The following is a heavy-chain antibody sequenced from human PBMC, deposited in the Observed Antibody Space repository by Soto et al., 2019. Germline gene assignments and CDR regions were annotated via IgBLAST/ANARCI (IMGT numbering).Heavy chain of an antibody. CDR2: ISYDGSNK. J-gene: IGHJ4*02. Sequence: QVQLVESGGGVVQPGRSLRLSCAASGFTFSSYGMHWVRQAPGKGLEWVAVISYDGSNKYYADSVKGRFTISRDNSKNTLYLQMNSLRAEDTAVYYSAKDRGKADCGGDCCGPFDYWGQGTLVTVSS. D-gene: IGHD2-21*02. CDR1: GFTFSSYG. V-gene: IGHV3-30*18. CDR3: AKDRGKADCGGDCCGPFDY.